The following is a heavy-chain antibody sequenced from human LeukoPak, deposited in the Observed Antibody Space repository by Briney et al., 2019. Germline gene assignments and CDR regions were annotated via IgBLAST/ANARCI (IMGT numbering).Heavy chain of an antibody. J-gene: IGHJ4*02. Sequence: GGSLRLSCAASGFSFNNYAMGWVRQAPGKGLEWVSTISVSGGSTYYTDSVKGRFTVSRDNSKNTLYLQMNGLRVEDTAIYYCTKRNWYGDSVSGLFDYWGQGTPVTVSS. CDR1: GFSFNNYA. V-gene: IGHV3-23*01. CDR3: TKRNWYGDSVSGLFDY. CDR2: ISVSGGST. D-gene: IGHD2-21*02.